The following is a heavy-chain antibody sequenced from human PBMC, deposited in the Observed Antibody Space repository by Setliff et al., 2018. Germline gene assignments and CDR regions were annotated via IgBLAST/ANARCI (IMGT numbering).Heavy chain of an antibody. CDR2: IYSGGTT. CDR1: GVSISSGTYY. Sequence: SETLSLTCTVSGVSISSGTYYWGWIRQPPGKGLEWIERIYSGGTTYSNPSLKSRVTMSVDTSKNQFSLRLNSVTAADTAVYYCARTGTYRYFDYWGQGTRVTVSS. V-gene: IGHV4-39*01. CDR3: ARTGTYRYFDY. D-gene: IGHD1-1*01. J-gene: IGHJ4*02.